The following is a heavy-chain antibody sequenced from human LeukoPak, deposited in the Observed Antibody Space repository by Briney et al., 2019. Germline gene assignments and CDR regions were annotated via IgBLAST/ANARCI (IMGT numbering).Heavy chain of an antibody. CDR1: GGPIGTFY. CDR2: AYYNGNT. V-gene: IGHV4-59*08. Sequence: SETLSLTCTVSGGPIGTFYWSWIRQPPGKRLEWIGDAYYNGNTNYNPSLKSRVTISVYTSKNQFSLKMTSVTAADTAVYYCARQVAATAPVGYWGQGTLVTVSS. CDR3: ARQVAATAPVGY. J-gene: IGHJ4*02. D-gene: IGHD6-13*01.